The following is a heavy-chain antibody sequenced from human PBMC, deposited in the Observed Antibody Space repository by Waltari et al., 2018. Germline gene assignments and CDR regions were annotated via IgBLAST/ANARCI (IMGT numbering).Heavy chain of an antibody. J-gene: IGHJ5*02. V-gene: IGHV3-30*02. CDR3: AILVQYQYWFDP. CDR1: GFTFSSYG. CDR2: IPYDGINK. Sequence: QVQLVECGGGVVQPGGYLRLSCEESGFTFSSYGMQWVPQAPGKGLWLVAFIPYDGINKYYADSVNGRFTISRDNSKTTLFLQINSLCAEDTALYYCAILVQYQYWFDPWGQGTLVTVSS. D-gene: IGHD2-2*01.